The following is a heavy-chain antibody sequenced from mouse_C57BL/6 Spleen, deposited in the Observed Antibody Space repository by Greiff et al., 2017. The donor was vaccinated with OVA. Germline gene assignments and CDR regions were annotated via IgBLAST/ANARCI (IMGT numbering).Heavy chain of an antibody. J-gene: IGHJ1*03. CDR3: ARSYGSTDYWYFDF. Sequence: DVMLVESGGGLVKPGGSLKLSCAASGFTFSSYAMSWVRQTPEQRLEWVATISDGGSYTYYPDNVKGRFTISRDNAKNNLYLQMSHLKSEDTAMYYCARSYGSTDYWYFDFWGTGTTLTVSS. CDR2: ISDGGSYT. D-gene: IGHD1-1*01. CDR1: GFTFSSYA. V-gene: IGHV5-4*03.